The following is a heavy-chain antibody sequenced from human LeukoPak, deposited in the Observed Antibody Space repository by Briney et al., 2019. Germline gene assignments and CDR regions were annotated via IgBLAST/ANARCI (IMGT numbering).Heavy chain of an antibody. V-gene: IGHV1-58*02. D-gene: IGHD3-3*01. CDR2: IVVGSGNT. J-gene: IGHJ5*02. CDR3: AADNSYDFWSGYSP. Sequence: SVKVSCKASGFTFTSSAMQWVRQARGQRLEWTGWIVVGSGNTNYAQKFRERVTITRDMSTSTAYMELSSLRSEDTAVYYCAADNSYDFWSGYSPWGQGTLVTVSS. CDR1: GFTFTSSA.